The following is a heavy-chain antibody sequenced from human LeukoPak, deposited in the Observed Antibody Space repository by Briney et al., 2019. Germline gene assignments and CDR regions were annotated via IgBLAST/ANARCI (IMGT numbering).Heavy chain of an antibody. D-gene: IGHD3-3*01. CDR3: AGDFGEAAFDL. V-gene: IGHV4-39*01. J-gene: IGHJ3*01. CDR1: GGSISSSSYY. CDR2: VYYSGST. Sequence: PSETLSLTSTVSGGSISSSSYYWGWVRQPPGKGLEWMARVYYSGSTYYNPPLKSRVTISVDTSKTQFSLKRTSVTAADTAVYYCAGDFGEAAFDLWGQGTMVTVSS.